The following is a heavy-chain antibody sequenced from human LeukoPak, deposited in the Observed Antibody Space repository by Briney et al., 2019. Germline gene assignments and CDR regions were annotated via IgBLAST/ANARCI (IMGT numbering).Heavy chain of an antibody. Sequence: SETLSLTCTVSGGSISNYYWSWIRQPAGKGLEWIGRIYTSGSTNYNPSLKSRVTMSVDTSKNQFSLKLSSVTAADTAVYYCAREQLWRPYYYYGMDVWGQGTTVTVSS. D-gene: IGHD5-18*01. J-gene: IGHJ6*02. CDR3: AREQLWRPYYYYGMDV. CDR2: IYTSGST. CDR1: GGSISNYY. V-gene: IGHV4-4*07.